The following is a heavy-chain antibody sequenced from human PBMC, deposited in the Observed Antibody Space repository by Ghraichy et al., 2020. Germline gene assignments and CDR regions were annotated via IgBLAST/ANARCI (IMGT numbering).Heavy chain of an antibody. J-gene: IGHJ6*02. CDR2: ISSSSSYI. D-gene: IGHD1-26*01. V-gene: IGHV3-21*01. CDR1: GFTFSSYS. CDR3: ARGEWEQEYYYGMDV. Sequence: GGSLRLSCAASGFTFSSYSMNWVRQAPGKGLEWVSSISSSSSYIYYADSVKGRFTISRDNAKNSLYLQMNSLRAEDTAVYYCARGEWEQEYYYGMDVWGQGTTVTVSS.